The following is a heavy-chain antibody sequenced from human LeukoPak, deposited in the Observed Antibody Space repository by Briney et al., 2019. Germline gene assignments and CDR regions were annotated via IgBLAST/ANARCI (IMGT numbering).Heavy chain of an antibody. CDR1: GFTFGDTW. CDR2: IKQDGSEK. D-gene: IGHD3/OR15-3a*01. J-gene: IGHJ4*02. Sequence: GGSLRLSCAASGFTFGDTWMNWVRQVPGQGREWVANIKQDGSEKFYVASVKGRFTISRDNGKSSLYLQMNSLRAEDTALYYCATSYDMGWLIGYWGQGTLVTVSS. CDR3: ATSYDMGWLIGY. V-gene: IGHV3-7*03.